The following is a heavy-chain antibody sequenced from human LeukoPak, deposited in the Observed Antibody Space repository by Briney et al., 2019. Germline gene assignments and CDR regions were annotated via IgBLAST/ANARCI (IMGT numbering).Heavy chain of an antibody. CDR1: GGSISSYY. D-gene: IGHD6-19*01. Sequence: SETLSLTCTVSGGSISSYYWSWIRQPPGKGLEWIGYIYYSGSTNYNPSLKSRGTISIDTSKNQFSLKLNSVTAADTAVYYCARAYTSGWYGANWFDPWGQGVLVTVSS. V-gene: IGHV4-59*12. CDR2: IYYSGST. CDR3: ARAYTSGWYGANWFDP. J-gene: IGHJ5*02.